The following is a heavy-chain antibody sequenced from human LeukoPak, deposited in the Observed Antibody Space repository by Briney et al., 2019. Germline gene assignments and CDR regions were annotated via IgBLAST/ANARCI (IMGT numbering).Heavy chain of an antibody. D-gene: IGHD1-26*01. CDR3: ARGQGSGSSWAFDY. V-gene: IGHV4-59*01. CDR2: IHYSEST. J-gene: IGHJ4*02. Sequence: SETLSLTCSVSSDSIGSYSWSWIRQPPGKGLEWIGYIHYSESTTYNPSLKNRVTISADPSKHQLSLSLSSVTAADTAVYYCARGQGSGSSWAFDYWGQGTLVTVSS. CDR1: SDSIGSYS.